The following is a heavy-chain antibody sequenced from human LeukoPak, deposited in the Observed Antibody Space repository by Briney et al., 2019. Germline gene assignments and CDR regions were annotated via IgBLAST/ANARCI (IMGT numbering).Heavy chain of an antibody. D-gene: IGHD1-26*01. CDR3: ARVLVGAPDY. V-gene: IGHV3-48*04. CDR1: GFTFNNYA. Sequence: GGSLRLSCAVSGFTFNNYAMNWVRQAPGKGLEWVSYISSSGSTIYYADSVKGRFTISRDNAKNSLYLQMNSLRAEDTAVYYCARVLVGAPDYWGQGTLVTVSS. J-gene: IGHJ4*02. CDR2: ISSSGSTI.